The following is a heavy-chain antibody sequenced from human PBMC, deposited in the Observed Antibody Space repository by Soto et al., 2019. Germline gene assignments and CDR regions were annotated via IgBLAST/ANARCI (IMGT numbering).Heavy chain of an antibody. Sequence: QVQLQQWGAGLLKPSETLSLTCAVYGGSFSGYYWSWIRQPPGKGLEWIGEINHSGSTNYNPSLKSRVTISVDKSKNQFSLKVSSVTAAYTAVYYCARALRGYTVYYYYYYGMDVWGQGTTVTVSS. CDR1: GGSFSGYY. CDR2: INHSGST. D-gene: IGHD2-2*02. J-gene: IGHJ6*02. V-gene: IGHV4-34*01. CDR3: ARALRGYTVYYYYYYGMDV.